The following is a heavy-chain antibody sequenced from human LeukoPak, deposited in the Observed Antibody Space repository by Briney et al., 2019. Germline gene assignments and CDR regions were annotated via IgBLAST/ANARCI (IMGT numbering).Heavy chain of an antibody. CDR3: ARGPYALY. V-gene: IGHV3-23*01. D-gene: IGHD3-3*02. J-gene: IGHJ4*02. CDR1: GSIFSSYA. CDR2: ISGSGGLT. Sequence: GGSLRLSCAVSGSIFSSYAMSWVRQAPGKGLEWVSVISGSGGLTYYADSVKGRFTISRDNSKNTLYLQMNSLRADDTAVYYCARGPYALYWGRGTLVTVSS.